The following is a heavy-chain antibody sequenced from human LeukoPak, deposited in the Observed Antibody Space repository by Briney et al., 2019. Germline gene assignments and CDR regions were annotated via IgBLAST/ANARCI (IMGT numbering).Heavy chain of an antibody. J-gene: IGHJ4*02. V-gene: IGHV4-61*01. CDR1: GGSVSSGSYY. CDR2: ISYSGST. CDR3: ARGSSGGSAAFDY. Sequence: SETLSLTCTVSGGSVSSGSYYWSWIRQPPGKGLEWIGYISYSGSTNYNPSLKSRVTISVDTSKNQFSLKLSSVTAADTAVYYCARGSSGGSAAFDYRGQGTLVTVSS. D-gene: IGHD2-15*01.